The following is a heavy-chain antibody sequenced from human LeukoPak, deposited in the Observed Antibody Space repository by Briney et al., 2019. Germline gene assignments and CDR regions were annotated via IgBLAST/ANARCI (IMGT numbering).Heavy chain of an antibody. CDR2: IWHDRSDTYGSNK. J-gene: IGHJ4*02. V-gene: IGHV3-33*06. CDR1: GFMFSRSD. CDR3: AKDVMIPRG. D-gene: IGHD3-16*01. Sequence: PGGSLRLSCAASGFMFSRSDIHWVRQAPGKGLEWVAVIWHDRSDTYGSNKYYADSVKGRFTISRDNSKNTLYLQMNSLRAEDTAVYYCAKDVMIPRGWGQGTLVTVSS.